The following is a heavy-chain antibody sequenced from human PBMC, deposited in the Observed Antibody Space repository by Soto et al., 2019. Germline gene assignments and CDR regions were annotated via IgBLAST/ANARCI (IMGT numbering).Heavy chain of an antibody. D-gene: IGHD2-15*01. Sequence: GWLGRPGAPSGCIFSNYAMSWVRQARGKGLEWVSAISGSGADTYYTESVKGRFTIARDNFKNTLYLQMNSLRAEDTDVYYCAKDTGRGGGSVFDYWGQGTLVTVSS. J-gene: IGHJ4*02. CDR1: GCIFSNYA. CDR3: AKDTGRGGGSVFDY. CDR2: ISGSGADT. V-gene: IGHV3-23*01.